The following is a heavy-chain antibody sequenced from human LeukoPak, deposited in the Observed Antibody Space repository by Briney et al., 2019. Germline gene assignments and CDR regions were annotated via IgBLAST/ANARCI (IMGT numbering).Heavy chain of an antibody. CDR1: GYTFTSYY. CDR3: ARDLSSGYYWTFDY. CDR2: INPSGGST. V-gene: IGHV1-46*01. J-gene: IGHJ4*02. D-gene: IGHD3-22*01. Sequence: ASVKVSCKASGYTFTSYYMHWVRQAPGQGLEWMGIINPSGGSTNYAQKFQGRVTITADESTSTAYMELSSLRSEGTAVYYCARDLSSGYYWTFDYWGQGTLVTVSS.